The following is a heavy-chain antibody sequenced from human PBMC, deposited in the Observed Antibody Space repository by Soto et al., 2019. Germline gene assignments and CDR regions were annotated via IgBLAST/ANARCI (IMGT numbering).Heavy chain of an antibody. CDR1: GFTFSSYA. CDR2: IRGSGGSA. CDR3: ATVGTMTKCFDY. D-gene: IGHD4-17*01. Sequence: EVQLLESGGDLVQPGGSLRLSCAASGFTFSSYAMSWVRQAPGKGLEWVSVIRGSGGSAFYADSVKGRFTISRDNSKNTRYLQMNSLRADDTAVYHCATVGTMTKCFDYWCQGTLISVST. J-gene: IGHJ4*02. V-gene: IGHV3-23*01.